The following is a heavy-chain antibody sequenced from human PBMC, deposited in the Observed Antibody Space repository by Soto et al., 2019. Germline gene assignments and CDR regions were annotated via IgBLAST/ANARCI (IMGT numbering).Heavy chain of an antibody. CDR2: ISSSSSYI. Sequence: GGSLRLSCAASGFTFSSDSMNWVRQAPGKGLEWVSSISSSSSYIYYADSVKGRFTISRDNAKNSLYLQMNSLRAEDTAVYYCARARSGYSTYYYYGMDVWGQGTTVTVSS. D-gene: IGHD3-3*01. V-gene: IGHV3-21*01. J-gene: IGHJ6*02. CDR3: ARARSGYSTYYYYGMDV. CDR1: GFTFSSDS.